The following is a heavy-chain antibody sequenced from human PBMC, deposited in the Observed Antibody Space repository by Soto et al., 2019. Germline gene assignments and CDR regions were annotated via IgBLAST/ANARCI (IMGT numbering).Heavy chain of an antibody. Sequence: GASVKVSCKASGGTFSSYAMSWVRQAPGQGLEWMGGIIPIFGTANYAQKFQGRVTITADESTSTAYMELSSLRSEDTAVYYCARAGRDGYNWDWFDPWGQGTLVTVSS. D-gene: IGHD5-12*01. J-gene: IGHJ5*02. CDR3: ARAGRDGYNWDWFDP. CDR2: IIPIFGTA. V-gene: IGHV1-69*13. CDR1: GGTFSSYA.